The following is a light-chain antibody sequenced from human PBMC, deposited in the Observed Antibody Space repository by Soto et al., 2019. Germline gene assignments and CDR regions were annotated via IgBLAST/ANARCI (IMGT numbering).Light chain of an antibody. CDR2: AAT. Sequence: EIVLTQSPGTLSLSPGERATLSCRASQSVSNSFLAWYQQKRGQAPRVLIAAATSRATGIPDRFSGSGSGTDFTLTISRMESEDFAVYYCQQYGSSPYTFGQGTKLEIK. CDR1: QSVSNSF. V-gene: IGKV3-20*01. CDR3: QQYGSSPYT. J-gene: IGKJ2*01.